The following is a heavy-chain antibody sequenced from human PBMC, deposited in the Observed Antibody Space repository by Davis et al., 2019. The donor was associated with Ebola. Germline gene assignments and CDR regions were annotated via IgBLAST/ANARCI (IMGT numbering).Heavy chain of an antibody. J-gene: IGHJ4*02. V-gene: IGHV3-30-3*01. Sequence: GESLKISCAASGFTFSSYAMHWVRQAPGKGLEWVAVISYDGSNKYYADSVKGRFTISRDNSKNTLYLQMNSLRAEDTAVYYCARASTIAVADAVGFDYWGQGTLVTVSS. CDR2: ISYDGSNK. D-gene: IGHD6-19*01. CDR3: ARASTIAVADAVGFDY. CDR1: GFTFSSYA.